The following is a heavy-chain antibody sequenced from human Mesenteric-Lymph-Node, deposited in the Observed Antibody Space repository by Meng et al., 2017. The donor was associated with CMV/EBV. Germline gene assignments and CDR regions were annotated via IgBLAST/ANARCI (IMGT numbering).Heavy chain of an antibody. J-gene: IGHJ4*02. CDR1: GFTFSSYA. CDR3: AKNGAWFRFDS. Sequence: GESLKISCVGSGFTFSSYAMSWVRQAPGKGLEWVSVIGSSGTIARYADSVKGRFAISRDNSTNTVYLQMNSLRGEDTALYYCAKNGAWFRFDSWGQGTPVTVSS. D-gene: IGHD6-19*01. CDR2: IGSSGTIA. V-gene: IGHV3-23*05.